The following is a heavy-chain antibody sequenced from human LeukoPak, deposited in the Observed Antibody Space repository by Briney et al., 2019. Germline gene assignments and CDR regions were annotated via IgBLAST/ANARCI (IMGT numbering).Heavy chain of an antibody. Sequence: GESLKISCKGSRYSSTTYCIGWVRQMPGKGLEWMGIIFPGDSYVRYSQSFQGQVTISADNSISTDYLQWISLKASDTAMYYCARPPLAYYYDSSGGDCWGQGTLVTVSS. D-gene: IGHD3-22*01. CDR3: ARPPLAYYYDSSGGDC. J-gene: IGHJ4*02. CDR1: RYSSTTYC. CDR2: IFPGDSYV. V-gene: IGHV5-51*01.